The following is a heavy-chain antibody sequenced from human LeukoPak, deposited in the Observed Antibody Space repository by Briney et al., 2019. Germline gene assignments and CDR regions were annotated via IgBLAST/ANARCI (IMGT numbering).Heavy chain of an antibody. V-gene: IGHV3-53*01. D-gene: IGHD3-10*01. CDR2: MYSGGNI. Sequence: GGSLRLSCAASGFTVSSNYMNWVRQAPGKGLEWGSVMYSGGNINYTYSVNGRFTIYRENSQNSLYLQMNSLRAEDTAVYYCARASRPNGSFDYWGQGTLVTVSS. CDR1: GFTVSSNY. J-gene: IGHJ4*02. CDR3: ARASRPNGSFDY.